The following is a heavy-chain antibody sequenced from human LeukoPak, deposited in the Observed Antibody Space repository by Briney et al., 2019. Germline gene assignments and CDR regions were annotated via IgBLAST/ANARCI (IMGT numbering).Heavy chain of an antibody. V-gene: IGHV4-34*01. J-gene: IGHJ4*02. CDR3: ARPTLSYYDSSGYSDSYFDY. CDR2: INHSGST. CDR1: GGSFSGYY. Sequence: PSETLSLTCAVYGGSFSGYYWSWIRQPPGKGLEWIGEINHSGSTNYNPSLKSRVTISVDTSKNQFSLKLSSVTAADTAVYYCARPTLSYYDSSGYSDSYFDYWGQGTLVTVSS. D-gene: IGHD3-22*01.